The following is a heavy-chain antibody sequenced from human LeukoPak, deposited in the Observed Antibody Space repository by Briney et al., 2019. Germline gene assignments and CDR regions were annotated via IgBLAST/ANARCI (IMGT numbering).Heavy chain of an antibody. CDR2: IKHDGSEK. CDR3: ATPLDYYDRSDSHQGGD. D-gene: IGHD3-22*01. CDR1: GLTFSRHW. V-gene: IGHV3-7*03. J-gene: IGHJ4*02. Sequence: PGGSLRLSCAASGLTFSRHWMTWVRQAPGKGLELVANIKHDGSEKNYVDSVKGRFTISRDNAKNSLYLQMNSLRAEDTAVYYCATPLDYYDRSDSHQGGDWGQGTLVTVSS.